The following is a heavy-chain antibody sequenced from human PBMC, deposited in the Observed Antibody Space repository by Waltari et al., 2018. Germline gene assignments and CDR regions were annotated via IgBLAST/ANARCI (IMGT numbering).Heavy chain of an antibody. CDR2: IYHSGST. V-gene: IGHV4-38-2*01. CDR1: GYSISSGYY. J-gene: IGHJ6*02. CDR3: ARQNHNYYGMDV. Sequence: QVQLQESGPGLVKPSETLSLTCAVSGYSISSGYYWGWIRQPPGKGLEWIGSIYHSGSTYYNPSLKSRVTISVDTSKNQFSLKLSSVTAADTAVYYSARQNHNYYGMDVWGQGTTVTVSS.